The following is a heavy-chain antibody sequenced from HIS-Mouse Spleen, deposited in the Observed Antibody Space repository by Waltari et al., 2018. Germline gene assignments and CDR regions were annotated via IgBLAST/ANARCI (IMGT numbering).Heavy chain of an antibody. D-gene: IGHD6-13*01. J-gene: IGHJ2*01. CDR1: GGSISSSSYY. V-gene: IGHV4-39*07. Sequence: QLQLQESGPGLVKPSETLSLTCTVSGGSISSSSYYWGWIRQPPGKGLEWIGSSYYSWRTYYNPSLKSRVTISVDTSKNQFSLKLSSVTAADTAVYYCAREIPYSSSWYDWYFDLWGRGTLVTVSS. CDR2: SYYSWRT. CDR3: AREIPYSSSWYDWYFDL.